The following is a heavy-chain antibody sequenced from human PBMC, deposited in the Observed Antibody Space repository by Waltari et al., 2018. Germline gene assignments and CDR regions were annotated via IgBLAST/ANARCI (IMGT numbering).Heavy chain of an antibody. V-gene: IGHV3-30*02. CDR2: IQYDGNTK. Sequence: QVQLVESGGGVVQPGGSRRLSCAASGFTFGSHGLHWVRQAPDKGLEWVAFIQYDGNTKYYADSVKGRFAISRDNSKNTLDLQMNSLIVADTAVYYCVKETTAGDYWGQGTLVTVSS. J-gene: IGHJ4*02. CDR1: GFTFGSHG. CDR3: VKETTAGDY. D-gene: IGHD6-13*01.